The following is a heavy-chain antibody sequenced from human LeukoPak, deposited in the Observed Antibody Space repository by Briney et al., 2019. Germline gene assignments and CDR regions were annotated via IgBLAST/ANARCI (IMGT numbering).Heavy chain of an antibody. D-gene: IGHD5-24*01. CDR1: GFTFSSYA. J-gene: IGHJ4*02. CDR2: MSGSGGST. CDR3: AKSGYNRFDY. V-gene: IGHV3-23*01. Sequence: GGSLRLSCAASGFTFSSYAMSWVRQAPGKGLEWVSAMSGSGGSTYYADSVKGRFTISRDNSKSTLYLQMNSLRAEDTAVYYCAKSGYNRFDYWGQGTLVTVSS.